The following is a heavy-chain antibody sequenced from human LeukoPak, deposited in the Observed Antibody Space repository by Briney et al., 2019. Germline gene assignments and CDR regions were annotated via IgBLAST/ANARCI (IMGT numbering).Heavy chain of an antibody. CDR2: ISSSGSTI. CDR3: ARDSEYDILTGQGINFDY. CDR1: GFTFSSYE. Sequence: GGSLRLSCAASGFTFSSYEMNWVRQAPGKGLEWVSYISSSGSTIYYADSVKGRFTISRDNAKNSLYLQMNGLRAEDTAVYYCARDSEYDILTGQGINFDYWGQGTLVTVSS. V-gene: IGHV3-48*03. J-gene: IGHJ4*02. D-gene: IGHD3-9*01.